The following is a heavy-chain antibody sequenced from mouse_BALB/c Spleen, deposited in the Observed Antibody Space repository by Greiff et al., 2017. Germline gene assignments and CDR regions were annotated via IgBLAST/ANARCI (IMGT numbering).Heavy chain of an antibody. CDR3: ARRAMITYYFDY. D-gene: IGHD2-4*01. CDR2: ISYSGST. CDR1: GYSITSDYA. V-gene: IGHV3-2*02. Sequence: EVQLQQSGPGLVKPSQSLSLTCTVTGYSITSDYAWNWIRQFPGNKLEWMGYISYSGSTSYNPSLKSRISITRDTSKNQFFLQLNSVTTEDTATYYCARRAMITYYFDYWGQGTTLTVSS. J-gene: IGHJ2*01.